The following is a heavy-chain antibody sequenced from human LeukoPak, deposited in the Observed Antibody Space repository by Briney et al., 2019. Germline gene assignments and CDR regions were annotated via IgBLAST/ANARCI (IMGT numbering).Heavy chain of an antibody. CDR2: IIPIFGIA. Sequence: SVKVSCKASGGTFSSYAISWVRQAPGQGLEWMGRIIPIFGIANYAQKLQGRVTITADKSTSTAYMELSSLRSEDTAVYYCARVRGGGPDAFDIWGQGTMVTVSS. V-gene: IGHV1-69*04. D-gene: IGHD2-15*01. CDR1: GGTFSSYA. J-gene: IGHJ3*02. CDR3: ARVRGGGPDAFDI.